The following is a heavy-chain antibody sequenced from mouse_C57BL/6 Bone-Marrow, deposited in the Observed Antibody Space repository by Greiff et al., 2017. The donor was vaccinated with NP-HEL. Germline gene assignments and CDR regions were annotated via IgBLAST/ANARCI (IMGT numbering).Heavy chain of an antibody. CDR1: GFTFSSYA. CDR3: ARDNYEDYYAMDY. D-gene: IGHD2-4*01. J-gene: IGHJ4*01. V-gene: IGHV5-4*01. Sequence: DVKLVESGGGLVKPGGSLKLSCAASGFTFSSYAMSWVRQTPEKRLEWVATISDGGSYTYYPDNVKGRFTISRDNAKNNLYLQMSHLKSEDTAMYDCARDNYEDYYAMDYWGQGTSVTVSS. CDR2: ISDGGSYT.